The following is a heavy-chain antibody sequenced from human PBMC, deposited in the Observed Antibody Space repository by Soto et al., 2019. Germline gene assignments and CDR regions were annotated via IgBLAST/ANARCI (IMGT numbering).Heavy chain of an antibody. V-gene: IGHV4-39*01. CDR3: ARQIVGATDY. CDR1: GGSISSSSYY. J-gene: IGHJ4*02. CDR2: IYYSGST. D-gene: IGHD1-26*01. Sequence: TLSLTCTVSGGSISSSSYYWGWIRQPPGKGLEWIGSIYYSGSTYYNPSLKSRVTISVDTSKNQFSLKLSSVTAADTAVYYCARQIVGATDYWGQGTLVTVS.